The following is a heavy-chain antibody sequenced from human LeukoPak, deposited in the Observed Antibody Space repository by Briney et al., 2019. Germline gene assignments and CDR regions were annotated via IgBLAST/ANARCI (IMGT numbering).Heavy chain of an antibody. J-gene: IGHJ6*02. D-gene: IGHD3-22*01. CDR1: GFTFSSYS. V-gene: IGHV3-21*01. CDR3: ARDRGDYYDSSGYPYGMDV. CDR2: ISSSSSYI. Sequence: GGFLRISCAASGFTFSSYSMNWVRQAPGKGLESFSFISSSSSYIYYADSVKGRFTISRDNAKNSLYLQMNSLRDEDTAVYYCARDRGDYYDSSGYPYGMDVWGQGTTVTVSS.